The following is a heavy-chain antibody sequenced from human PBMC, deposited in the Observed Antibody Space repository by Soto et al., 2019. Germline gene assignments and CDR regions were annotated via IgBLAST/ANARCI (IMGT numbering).Heavy chain of an antibody. D-gene: IGHD1-7*01. Sequence: GGSLRLSCAASGFTFSSYWMHWVRQAPGKGLVWVSRINSDGSSTSYADSVKGRFTISRDNAKNTLYLQMNSLRAEDTAVYYCARAQYKWNYAGAFDIWGQGTMVTVSS. V-gene: IGHV3-74*01. CDR2: INSDGSST. J-gene: IGHJ3*02. CDR1: GFTFSSYW. CDR3: ARAQYKWNYAGAFDI.